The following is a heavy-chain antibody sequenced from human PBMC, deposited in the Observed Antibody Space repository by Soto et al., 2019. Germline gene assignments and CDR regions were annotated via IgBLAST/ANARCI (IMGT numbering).Heavy chain of an antibody. CDR3: ARDRGERDYSYYMDV. J-gene: IGHJ6*03. CDR2: ISAGKGNT. V-gene: IGHV1-3*01. CDR1: GYTFTSYV. D-gene: IGHD3-10*01. Sequence: GASVKVSCKASGYTFTSYVIHWVRQAPGQRLEWMGWISAGKGNTKYSQKFQGRVTFTRDTSASTAYMELSSLRSEDTAVYFCARDRGERDYSYYMDVWGKGTTVTVSS.